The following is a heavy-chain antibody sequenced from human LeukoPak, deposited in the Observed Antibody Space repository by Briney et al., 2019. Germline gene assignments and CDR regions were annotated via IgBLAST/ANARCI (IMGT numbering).Heavy chain of an antibody. CDR3: ARATITMIPNAFDI. D-gene: IGHD3-22*01. J-gene: IGHJ3*02. CDR1: GFTFSNYG. Sequence: AGGSLRLSCGASGFTFSNYGMHWVRQAPGKGLEWVAFIRYDGRNKYYADSVKGRFTISRDNSKNTLYLQMNSLRAEDTAVYYCARATITMIPNAFDIWGQGTMVTVSS. V-gene: IGHV3-30*02. CDR2: IRYDGRNK.